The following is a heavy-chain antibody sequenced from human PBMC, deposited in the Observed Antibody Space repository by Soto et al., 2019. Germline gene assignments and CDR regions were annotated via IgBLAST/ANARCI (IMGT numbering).Heavy chain of an antibody. J-gene: IGHJ4*02. V-gene: IGHV3-48*03. Sequence: GGSLRLSCAASRFTFSAYEMHWFRQAPGNELEWVSYIRTSGSTVYYADSVKGRFTVSRDNTRNSLYLQMDSLRDEDTALYYCVRYCGTTLCNGVATRTFDYWGQGTLVTVSS. CDR2: IRTSGSTV. CDR1: RFTFSAYE. CDR3: VRYCGTTLCNGVATRTFDY. D-gene: IGHD5-12*01.